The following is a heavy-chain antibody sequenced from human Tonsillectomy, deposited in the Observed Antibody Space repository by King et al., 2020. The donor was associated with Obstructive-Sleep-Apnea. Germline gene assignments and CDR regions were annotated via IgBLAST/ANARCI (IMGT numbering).Heavy chain of an antibody. CDR2: IYYSGST. CDR3: ARGNAGYSGYDFPIDY. CDR1: GGSISSSSYY. V-gene: IGHV4-39*07. Sequence: LQLQESGPGLVKPSETLSLTCTVSGGSISSSSYYWGWIRQPPGKGLEWIGSIYYSGSTYYNPSLKSRVTISVDTSKNQFSLKLSSVTAADTAVYYCARGNAGYSGYDFPIDYWGQGTLVTVSS. D-gene: IGHD5-12*01. J-gene: IGHJ4*02.